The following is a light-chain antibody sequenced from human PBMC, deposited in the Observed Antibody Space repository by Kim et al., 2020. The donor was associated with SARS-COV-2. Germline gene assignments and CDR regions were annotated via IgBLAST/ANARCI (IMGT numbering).Light chain of an antibody. CDR1: ESISTW. Sequence: DIQMTQSPSTLSASIGETVTITCRASESISTWLAWYQQKPGKAPKLLIYKASILDSGVPLRFRGGGSGTEFTLTIKSLQPDDFATYYCQQFKGYRTFGQGTKVDIK. V-gene: IGKV1-5*03. CDR2: KAS. CDR3: QQFKGYRT. J-gene: IGKJ1*01.